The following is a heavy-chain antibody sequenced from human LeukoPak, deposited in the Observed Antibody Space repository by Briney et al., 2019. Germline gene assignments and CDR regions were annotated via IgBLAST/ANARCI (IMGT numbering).Heavy chain of an antibody. D-gene: IGHD4-17*01. V-gene: IGHV4-39*01. CDR2: TYYSGST. CDR3: ARPGGDGDAAFDI. Sequence: SETLSLTCTVSGGSISSSSYYWGWIRQPPGKGLEWIGSTYYSGSTYYNPSLKSRVTISVDTSKNQFSLKLSSATAADTAVYYCARPGGDGDAAFDIWGQGTMVTVSS. CDR1: GGSISSSSYY. J-gene: IGHJ3*02.